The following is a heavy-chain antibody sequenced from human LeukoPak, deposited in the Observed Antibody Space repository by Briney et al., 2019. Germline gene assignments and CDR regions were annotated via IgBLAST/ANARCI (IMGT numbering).Heavy chain of an antibody. V-gene: IGHV1-69*01. Sequence: SVKVSCKASGGTFSSYAISWVRQAPGQGLEWMGGIIPIFGTANYAQKFQGRVTITADESTSTAYMELSSPRSEDTAVYYCARVGPSYYYDSSGYPFDYWGQGTLVTVSS. D-gene: IGHD3-22*01. CDR3: ARVGPSYYYDSSGYPFDY. CDR2: IIPIFGTA. CDR1: GGTFSSYA. J-gene: IGHJ4*02.